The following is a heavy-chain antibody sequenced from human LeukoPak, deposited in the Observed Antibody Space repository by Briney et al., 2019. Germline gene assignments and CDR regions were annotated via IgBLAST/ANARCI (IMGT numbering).Heavy chain of an antibody. CDR1: GYSFTNYW. CDR3: ARTGYYGYEPKWYFDL. D-gene: IGHD5-12*01. V-gene: IGHV5-51*01. J-gene: IGHJ2*01. Sequence: GESLKISCEGSGYSFTNYWIGWVRQMPGKGLEWMGIIYPGDGDTRYSPSFRGQVTISVDKSISTAYMQWNSLKASDTAMYYCARTGYYGYEPKWYFDLWGRGTLVTVSS. CDR2: IYPGDGDT.